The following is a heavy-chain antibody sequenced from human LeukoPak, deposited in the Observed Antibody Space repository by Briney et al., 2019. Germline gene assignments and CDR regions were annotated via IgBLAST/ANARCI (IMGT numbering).Heavy chain of an antibody. Sequence: GGSLRLSCAASGFTFSSYTMSWVRQAPGKGLEWVSAISGSGGSTYYADSVKGRFTISRDNSKNTLYLQMNSLRVEDTAVYYCAKEGSSSGWSEGDFDYWGQGTLVTVSS. D-gene: IGHD6-19*01. CDR2: ISGSGGST. J-gene: IGHJ4*02. CDR1: GFTFSSYT. V-gene: IGHV3-23*01. CDR3: AKEGSSSGWSEGDFDY.